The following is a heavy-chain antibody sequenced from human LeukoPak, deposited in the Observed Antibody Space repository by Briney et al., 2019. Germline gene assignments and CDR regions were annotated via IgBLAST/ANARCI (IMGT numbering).Heavy chain of an antibody. J-gene: IGHJ6*02. Sequence: SETLSLTCTVSGDSISSYYWSWIRQPPGKGLEWIGYIYYSGSTNYNPSLKSRVTISVDTSKNQVSLKLSSVTAADTAVYYCARARWLHHLRYYYGMDVWGQGTTVTVSS. CDR2: IYYSGST. CDR3: ARARWLHHLRYYYGMDV. D-gene: IGHD5-24*01. CDR1: GDSISSYY. V-gene: IGHV4-59*01.